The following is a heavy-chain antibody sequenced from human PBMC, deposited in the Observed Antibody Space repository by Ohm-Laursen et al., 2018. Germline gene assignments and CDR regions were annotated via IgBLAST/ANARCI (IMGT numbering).Heavy chain of an antibody. J-gene: IGHJ3*02. Sequence: SVKVSCKASGYTFTGYYLHWVRQASGQGLEWMGWMNPKSGDTGYAHKFQGRVTMARNASISTANMEMSSLRSEDTAVYYCARGRLSGTRRALDIWGQGTMVTVSS. V-gene: IGHV1-8*02. D-gene: IGHD1-7*01. CDR3: ARGRLSGTRRALDI. CDR1: GYTFTGYY. CDR2: MNPKSGDT.